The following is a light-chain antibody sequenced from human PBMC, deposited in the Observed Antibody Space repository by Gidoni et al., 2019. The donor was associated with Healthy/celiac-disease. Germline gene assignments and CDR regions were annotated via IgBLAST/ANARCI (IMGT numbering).Light chain of an antibody. Sequence: SSELTQDPAVSVALGQTVRITCQGDSLRSYYASGYQQKPGQDPVLVIYGKNNRPSGIPDRFSGSSSGNTASVTITGAQAEDEADYYCNSRDSSGNLVVFGGGTKLTVL. CDR1: SLRSYY. V-gene: IGLV3-19*01. J-gene: IGLJ2*01. CDR3: NSRDSSGNLVV. CDR2: GKN.